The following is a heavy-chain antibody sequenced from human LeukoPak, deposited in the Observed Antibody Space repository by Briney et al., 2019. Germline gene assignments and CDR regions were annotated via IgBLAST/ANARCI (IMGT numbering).Heavy chain of an antibody. J-gene: IGHJ4*02. D-gene: IGHD3-16*01. Sequence: ASVKVSCKASGYTFTGYYIHWVRQAPGQGLEWIGWINPNSGGTNYAQKFQGRVTMTRDTSISTAYMELSRLRSDDTAVCYCARLRGNDYWDYWGQGTLVTVSS. CDR1: GYTFTGYY. CDR2: INPNSGGT. CDR3: ARLRGNDYWDY. V-gene: IGHV1-2*02.